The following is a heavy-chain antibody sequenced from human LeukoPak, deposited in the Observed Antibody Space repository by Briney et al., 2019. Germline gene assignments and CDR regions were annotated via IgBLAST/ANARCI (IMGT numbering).Heavy chain of an antibody. CDR3: AKGGNLDY. V-gene: IGHV3-30*18. J-gene: IGHJ4*02. D-gene: IGHD4-23*01. CDR2: ISYDGSNK. CDR1: GFTFSSYG. Sequence: GGSLRLSWAASGFTFSSYGMHGVRQAPGKGLEWVAVISYDGSNKYYADSVKGRFTISRDNSKNTLYLQMNSLRAEDTAVYYCAKGGNLDYWGQGTLVTASS.